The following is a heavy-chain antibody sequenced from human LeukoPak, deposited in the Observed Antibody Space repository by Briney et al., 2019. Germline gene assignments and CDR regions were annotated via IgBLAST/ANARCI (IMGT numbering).Heavy chain of an antibody. CDR2: IYPGDSDT. D-gene: IGHD6-6*01. J-gene: IGHJ6*02. CDR1: GYSFTSYW. CDR3: ARLIAARPYYYHGMDV. V-gene: IGHV5-51*01. Sequence: GESLKISCKGSGYSFTSYWIGWVRQMPGKGLEWMGIIYPGDSDTRYSPSFQGQVTISADKSISTAYLQWSSLKASDTAMYYCARLIAARPYYYHGMDVWGQGTTVTVSS.